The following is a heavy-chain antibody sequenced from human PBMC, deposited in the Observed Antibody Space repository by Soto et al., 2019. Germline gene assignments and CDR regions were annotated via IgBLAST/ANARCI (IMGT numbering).Heavy chain of an antibody. CDR3: AGGDRGAFDI. V-gene: IGHV3-74*01. D-gene: IGHD3-10*01. CDR1: GFTFSYYW. CDR2: IHSDGSST. Sequence: EVQLVESGGGLVQPGESLRLSCAASGFTFSYYWMHWVRQAPGKGLVWVSRIHSDGSSTTYADSVKGRFTISRDNARNTVYLQMNSVRVEDTAVYYCAGGDRGAFDIWGQGTVVTVSS. J-gene: IGHJ3*02.